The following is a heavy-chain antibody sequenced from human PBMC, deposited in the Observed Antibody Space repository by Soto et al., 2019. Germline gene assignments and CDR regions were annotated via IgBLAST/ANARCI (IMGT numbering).Heavy chain of an antibody. J-gene: IGHJ6*02. CDR1: GYSFTSDW. CDR3: ARHGPSSSPPFGV. Sequence: GESLKISCKGSGYSFTSDWIGWVRQMPGKGLEWMGIIYPGDSDTRYSPSFQGQVTISADKSISTAYLQWSSLKASDTAMYYCARHGPSSSPPFGVWGQGTTVTVSS. V-gene: IGHV5-51*01. CDR2: IYPGDSDT. D-gene: IGHD6-13*01.